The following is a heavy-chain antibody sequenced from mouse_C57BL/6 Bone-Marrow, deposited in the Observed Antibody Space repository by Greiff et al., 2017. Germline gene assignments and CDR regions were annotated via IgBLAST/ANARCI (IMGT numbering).Heavy chain of an antibody. CDR2: INPSRGYT. V-gene: IGHV1-7*01. Sequence: VKLQESGAELAKPGASVKLSCKASGYTFTSYWMHWVKQRPGQGLEWIGYINPSRGYTKYNQKFKDKATLPADKSSRTAYLQLSSLTYEDSAVYYCARLWPFAYWGKGTLVTVSA. D-gene: IGHD1-1*02. CDR1: GYTFTSYW. J-gene: IGHJ3*01. CDR3: ARLWPFAY.